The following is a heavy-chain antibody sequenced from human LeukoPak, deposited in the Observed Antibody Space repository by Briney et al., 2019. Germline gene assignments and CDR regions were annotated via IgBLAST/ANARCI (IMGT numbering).Heavy chain of an antibody. D-gene: IGHD2-8*01. Sequence: ASVKVSCKASDYTFTNYGISWVRQAPGQGLEWMGWINPYNGNTRYAENLQGRVTMTTDISTSTAYMELRSLRSDDTAIYYCARDFTPPHCTTPNCPRGGWFDPWGQGTLVTVSS. CDR3: ARDFTPPHCTTPNCPRGGWFDP. CDR1: DYTFTNYG. J-gene: IGHJ5*02. V-gene: IGHV1-18*01. CDR2: INPYNGNT.